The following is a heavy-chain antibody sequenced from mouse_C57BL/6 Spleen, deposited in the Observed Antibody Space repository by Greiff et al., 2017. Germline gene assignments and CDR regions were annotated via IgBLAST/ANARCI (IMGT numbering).Heavy chain of an antibody. V-gene: IGHV5-4*01. Sequence: EVQLVESGGGLVKPGGSLKLSCAASGFTFSSYAVSWVRQTPEKRLEWVATISDGGSYTYYPDNVKGRFTISRDNAKNNLYLQMSHLKSEDTAMYYCARDNYYGSSPFDYWGQGTTLTVSS. CDR2: ISDGGSYT. CDR3: ARDNYYGSSPFDY. D-gene: IGHD1-1*01. CDR1: GFTFSSYA. J-gene: IGHJ2*01.